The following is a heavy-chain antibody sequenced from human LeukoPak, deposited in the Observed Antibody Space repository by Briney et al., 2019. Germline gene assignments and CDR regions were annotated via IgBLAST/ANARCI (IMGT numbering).Heavy chain of an antibody. CDR2: IYYSGST. V-gene: IGHV4-59*01. CDR1: GGSISSYY. D-gene: IGHD5-24*01. J-gene: IGHJ6*03. Sequence: SETLSLTCTVSGGSISSYYWSWIRQPPGKGLDWIGYIYYSGSTNYNPSVKSRVTISVDTSKNQFSLKLSSVTAADTAVYYCASLDGYNPDDYYYYYMDVWGKGTTVTVSS. CDR3: ASLDGYNPDDYYYYYMDV.